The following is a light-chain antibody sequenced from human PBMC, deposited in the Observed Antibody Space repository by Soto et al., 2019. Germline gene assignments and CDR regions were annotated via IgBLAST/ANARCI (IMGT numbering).Light chain of an antibody. CDR3: QKYGSSPRT. CDR2: GES. V-gene: IGKV3-20*01. CDR1: QSVSSSY. Sequence: ELLLTQSPGTLSLSPGESATLSCRASQSVSSSYLAWYQQKPGQAPRILIYGESSRATGIPDRFSGSGSGTDLTLTISRLEPEDFAVYYCQKYGSSPRTFGQGTKVDIK. J-gene: IGKJ1*01.